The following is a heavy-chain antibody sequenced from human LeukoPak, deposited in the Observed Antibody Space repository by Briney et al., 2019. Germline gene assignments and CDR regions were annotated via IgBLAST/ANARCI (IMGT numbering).Heavy chain of an antibody. Sequence: ASVKVSCKASGYTFTSYGISWVRQAPGQGLEWMGWISAYNGNTNYAQKLQGRVTMTTDTSTSTAYMELRSLRSDDTAVYYCARDKVATIKQTNWFDPWGQGTLVTVSS. CDR3: ARDKVATIKQTNWFDP. D-gene: IGHD5-12*01. J-gene: IGHJ5*02. CDR2: ISAYNGNT. CDR1: GYTFTSYG. V-gene: IGHV1-18*01.